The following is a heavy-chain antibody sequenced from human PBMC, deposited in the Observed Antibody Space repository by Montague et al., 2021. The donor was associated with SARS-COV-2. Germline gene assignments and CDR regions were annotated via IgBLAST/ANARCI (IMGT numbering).Heavy chain of an antibody. V-gene: IGHV4-59*01. J-gene: IGHJ3*02. CDR3: ARGSGWMGNAFDI. CDR2: IYYSGST. D-gene: IGHD6-19*01. CDR1: GGSISSYY. Sequence: SKTLSLTCTVSGGSISSYYWSWIRQPPGKGLEWIGYIYYSGSTNYNPSLKSRVTISVDKSKNQFSLKLSSVTAADTAVYYCARGSGWMGNAFDIWGQGTMVTVSS.